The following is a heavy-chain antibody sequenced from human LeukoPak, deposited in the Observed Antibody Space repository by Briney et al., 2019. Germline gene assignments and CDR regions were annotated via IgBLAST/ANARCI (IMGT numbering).Heavy chain of an antibody. CDR3: ARVPTYYYGSGSYSNYNWFDP. CDR1: DYTFTSYG. CDR2: IIPILGIA. D-gene: IGHD3-10*01. J-gene: IGHJ5*02. Sequence: SVKVSCKASDYTFTSYGISWVRQAPGQGLEWMGRIIPILGIANYAQKFQGRVTITADKSTSTAYMELSSLRSEDTAVYYCARVPTYYYGSGSYSNYNWFDPWGQGTLVTVSS. V-gene: IGHV1-69*04.